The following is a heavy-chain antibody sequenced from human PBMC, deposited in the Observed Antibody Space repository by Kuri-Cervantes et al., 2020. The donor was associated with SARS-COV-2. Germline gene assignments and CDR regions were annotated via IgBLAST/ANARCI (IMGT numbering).Heavy chain of an antibody. D-gene: IGHD6-13*01. CDR3: ASLYFDDSSSEDYAFDI. CDR2: IIPIFGTA. Sequence: SVKVSCKASGYTFTSYDINWVRQAPGQGLEWMGGIIPIFGTANYAQKFQGRVTITTDESTSTAYMELSSLRSEDTAVYYCASLYFDDSSSEDYAFDIWGQGTMVTVSS. V-gene: IGHV1-69*05. J-gene: IGHJ3*02. CDR1: GYTFTSYD.